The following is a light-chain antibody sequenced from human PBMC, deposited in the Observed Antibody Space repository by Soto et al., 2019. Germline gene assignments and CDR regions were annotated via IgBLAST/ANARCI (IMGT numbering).Light chain of an antibody. CDR3: QQYAGSLT. CDR2: GAS. V-gene: IGKV3-20*01. Sequence: EIVLTQSPGTLSLSPGERATLSCRASQSVSSSYLAWYQQKPGQAPRLLIYGASSRSTGIPDRFSGSGSGTDFTLTISRLELEDFAVYYCQQYAGSLTFGPGTKVDIK. CDR1: QSVSSSY. J-gene: IGKJ3*01.